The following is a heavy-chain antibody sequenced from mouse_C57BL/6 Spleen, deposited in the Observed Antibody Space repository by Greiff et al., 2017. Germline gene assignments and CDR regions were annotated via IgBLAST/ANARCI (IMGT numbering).Heavy chain of an antibody. CDR3: ARTGTTVVATEAMDY. CDR2: INPNNGGT. J-gene: IGHJ4*01. CDR1: GYTFTDYN. Sequence: EVQLQQSGPELVQPGASVKIPCKASGYTFTDYNMDWVKQSHGKSLEWIGDINPNNGGTIYNQKFKGKATLTVDKSSSTAYMELRSLTSEDTAVYYCARTGTTVVATEAMDYWGQGTSVTVSS. D-gene: IGHD1-1*01. V-gene: IGHV1-18*01.